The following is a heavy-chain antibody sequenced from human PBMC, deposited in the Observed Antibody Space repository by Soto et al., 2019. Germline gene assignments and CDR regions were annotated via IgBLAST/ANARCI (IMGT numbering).Heavy chain of an antibody. CDR3: ARAIVVVPAAIPAPYYYGMDV. J-gene: IGHJ6*02. CDR1: GGTFSSYA. Sequence: SVKVSCKASGGTFSSYAISWVRQAPGQGLEWMGGIIPIFGTANYAQKFQGRVTITADESTSTAYMELSSLRSEDTAVYYCARAIVVVPAAIPAPYYYGMDVWGQGSTVTVS. D-gene: IGHD2-2*02. CDR2: IIPIFGTA. V-gene: IGHV1-69*13.